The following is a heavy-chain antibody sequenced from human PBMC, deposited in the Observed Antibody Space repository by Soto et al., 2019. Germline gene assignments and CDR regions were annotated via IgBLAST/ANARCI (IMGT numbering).Heavy chain of an antibody. J-gene: IGHJ4*02. V-gene: IGHV2-5*02. CDR1: GFSLSTSGVG. Sequence: QITLKESGPTLVKPTQTLTLTCTFSGFSLSTSGVGVGWIRQPPGKALEWLAVIYWDDDKRYSPSLKSRLTITKDPSKNQVVLTMTNIDPVDTATYYCAHRRPSAAFDYWGQGTLVTVSS. D-gene: IGHD2-15*01. CDR2: IYWDDDK. CDR3: AHRRPSAAFDY.